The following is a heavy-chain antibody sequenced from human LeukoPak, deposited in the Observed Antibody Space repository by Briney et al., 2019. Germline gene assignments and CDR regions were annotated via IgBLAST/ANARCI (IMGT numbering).Heavy chain of an antibody. D-gene: IGHD3-22*01. CDR3: ARDSSDDSPPFDY. CDR2: INPNSGGT. V-gene: IGHV1-2*02. J-gene: IGHJ4*02. CDR1: GYTFTGYY. Sequence: ASVKVSCKASGYTFTGYYMHWVRQAPGQGLEWMGWINPNSGGTNYAQKFQGRVTITADKSTSTAYMELSSLRSEDTAVYYCARDSSDDSPPFDYWGQGTLVTVSS.